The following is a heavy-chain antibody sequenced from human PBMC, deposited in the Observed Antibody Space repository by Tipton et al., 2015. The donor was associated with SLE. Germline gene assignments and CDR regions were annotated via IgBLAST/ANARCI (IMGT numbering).Heavy chain of an antibody. J-gene: IGHJ6*02. CDR3: AREPSPGIAAAGPSGMAV. V-gene: IGHV1-46*01. CDR2: INHSGGST. CDR1: GYTFTSYY. D-gene: IGHD6-13*01. Sequence: QLVQSGAEGKKPGASVKVSCKASGYTFTSYYMHWVRQAPGQGLEWMGIINHSGGSTSYAQKFQGRVTMTRDTSTSTVYMELSSLRSEDTAVYYCAREPSPGIAAAGPSGMAVWGQGTTVTVSS.